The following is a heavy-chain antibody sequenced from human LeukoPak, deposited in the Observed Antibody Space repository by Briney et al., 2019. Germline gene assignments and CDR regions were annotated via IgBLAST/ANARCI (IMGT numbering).Heavy chain of an antibody. D-gene: IGHD6-13*01. CDR1: GGSFSGYY. J-gene: IGHJ4*02. V-gene: IGHV4-34*01. CDR3: ARATYSSSLGY. Sequence: SETLSLTCAVYGGSFSGYYWSWIRQPPGKGLEWIGEINHSGSTNYNPSLKSRVTISVDTSKNQFSLELSSVTAADTAVYYCARATYSSSLGYWGQGTLVTVSS. CDR2: INHSGST.